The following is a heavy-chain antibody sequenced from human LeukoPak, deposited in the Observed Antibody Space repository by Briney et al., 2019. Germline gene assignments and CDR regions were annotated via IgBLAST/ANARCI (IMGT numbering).Heavy chain of an antibody. Sequence: EGSLRLSCAASGFTFSSYSMKWVRQAPGKGLEWVSSISGSSTYIYYVDSVQGRFTISRDNAKNSLNLQMNSLRAEDTAVYYCARGGGYCGGDCYGIDYWGQGTLVTVSS. J-gene: IGHJ4*02. CDR2: ISGSSTYI. CDR1: GFTFSSYS. D-gene: IGHD2-21*01. V-gene: IGHV3-21*01. CDR3: ARGGGYCGGDCYGIDY.